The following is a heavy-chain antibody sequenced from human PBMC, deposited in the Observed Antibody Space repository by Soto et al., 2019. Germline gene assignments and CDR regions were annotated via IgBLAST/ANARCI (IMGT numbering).Heavy chain of an antibody. Sequence: GASVKVSCKASGSTFTDYYMHWVRQAPGQALEWMGWITPFNGNTKYAQKFQDRVTFTGDTSLNTAYMELSSLSSDDTAMFYCASGRYDASGYFDYWGQGTLVTVSS. CDR2: ITPFNGNT. V-gene: IGHV1-45*02. D-gene: IGHD3-22*01. CDR3: ASGRYDASGYFDY. J-gene: IGHJ4*02. CDR1: GSTFTDYY.